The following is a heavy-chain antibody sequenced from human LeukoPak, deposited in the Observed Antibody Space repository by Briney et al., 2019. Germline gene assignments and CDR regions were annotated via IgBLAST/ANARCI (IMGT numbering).Heavy chain of an antibody. CDR1: GFTFSSYG. V-gene: IGHV3-33*06. J-gene: IGHJ4*02. CDR3: SKAYYHDSSGYIPYFDY. D-gene: IGHD3-22*01. CDR2: IWYDGSNK. Sequence: GGSLRLSCAASGFTFSSYGMHWVRQAPGKGLEWVAVIWYDGSNKYYADSVKGRLTISRDNSENTLYLQMNRLRAEDTAVYYCSKAYYHDSSGYIPYFDYWGRGTLVTVSS.